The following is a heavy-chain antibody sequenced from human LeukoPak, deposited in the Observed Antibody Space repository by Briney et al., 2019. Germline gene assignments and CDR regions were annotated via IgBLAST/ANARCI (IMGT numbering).Heavy chain of an antibody. Sequence: PGGSLRLSCAASGFTFRNYWMSWIRQAPGRGLEWVANIKLDGTQKNYIQSVRGRFTISRDNARNFLYLQLSSLRAEDTAVYYCTRDFWTDYWGQGTLATVSS. V-gene: IGHV3-7*01. D-gene: IGHD3/OR15-3a*01. CDR2: IKLDGTQK. J-gene: IGHJ4*02. CDR3: TRDFWTDY. CDR1: GFTFRNYW.